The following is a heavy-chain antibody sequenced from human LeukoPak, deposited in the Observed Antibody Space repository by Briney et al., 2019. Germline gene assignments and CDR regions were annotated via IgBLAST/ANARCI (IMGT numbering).Heavy chain of an antibody. CDR3: ARGGTLFTYFDS. D-gene: IGHD3-10*02. V-gene: IGHV4-4*07. Sequence: SATLSLTCSFAGGSTSDYYWNWIRPPAGEGVEWLGRIYYTANTASTPSLDSRLTMPLDTANNQFSLKVTSVTAADTAVYYCARGGTLFTYFDSWGQGTLVTVSS. CDR1: GGSTSDYY. J-gene: IGHJ4*02. CDR2: IYYTANT.